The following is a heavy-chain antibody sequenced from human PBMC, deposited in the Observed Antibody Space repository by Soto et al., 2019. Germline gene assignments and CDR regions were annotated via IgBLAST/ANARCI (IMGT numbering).Heavy chain of an antibody. CDR3: ARHEYGDYYYYYYYMDV. Sequence: SETLSLTCTVSGGSISSSSYYWGWIRQPPGKGLEWIGSIYYSGSTYYNTSLKSRVTISVDTSKNQFSLKLSSVTAADTAVYYFARHEYGDYYYYYYYMDVWGKGTTVTVSS. J-gene: IGHJ6*03. D-gene: IGHD4-17*01. V-gene: IGHV4-39*01. CDR2: IYYSGST. CDR1: GGSISSSSYY.